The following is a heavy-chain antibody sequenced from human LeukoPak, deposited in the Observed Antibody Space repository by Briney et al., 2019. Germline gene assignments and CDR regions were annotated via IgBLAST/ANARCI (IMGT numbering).Heavy chain of an antibody. CDR1: GFTFSDYY. D-gene: IGHD5-18*01. V-gene: IGHV3-11*01. CDR3: ARGKRVYSFIDC. Sequence: PGGSLRLSCAASGFTFSDYYMSWIRQAPGKGLEWVSYISSSGSTIYYADSVKGRFTISRDNAKNSLYRQMNSLRAEDTAVYYGARGKRVYSFIDCWGQGTLVTVSS. CDR2: ISSSGSTI. J-gene: IGHJ4*02.